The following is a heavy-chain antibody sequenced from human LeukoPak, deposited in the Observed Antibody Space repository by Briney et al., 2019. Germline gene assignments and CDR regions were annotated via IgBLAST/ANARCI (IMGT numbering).Heavy chain of an antibody. V-gene: IGHV1-2*02. J-gene: IGHJ4*02. D-gene: IGHD6-13*01. CDR2: INPNSGGT. Sequence: ASVNVSCKASGYTFTGYYMHWVRQAPGPGLEWMGCINPNSGGTNYSQKFQGRVTMTRATSISTAYMELSRLRSDDPAVYYCARVQSIAAAVTGYWGQGTLVTVSS. CDR3: ARVQSIAAAVTGY. CDR1: GYTFTGYY.